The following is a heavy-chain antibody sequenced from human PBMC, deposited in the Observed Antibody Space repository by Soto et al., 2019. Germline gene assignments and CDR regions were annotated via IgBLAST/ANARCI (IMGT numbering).Heavy chain of an antibody. CDR1: GFTFSSYG. J-gene: IGHJ3*02. V-gene: IGHV3-33*01. Sequence: QVQLVESGGGVVQPGRSLRLSCAASGFTFSSYGMHWVRQAPGKRLEWVAVIWYDGSNKYYADSVKGPFTISRDNSKNTLYLQMNSLRAEDTAVYYCARDSDQHYGDYRDAFDIWGQGTMVTVSS. D-gene: IGHD4-17*01. CDR2: IWYDGSNK. CDR3: ARDSDQHYGDYRDAFDI.